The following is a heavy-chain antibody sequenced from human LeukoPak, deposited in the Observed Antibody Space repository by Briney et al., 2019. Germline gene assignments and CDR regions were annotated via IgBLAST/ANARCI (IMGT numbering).Heavy chain of an antibody. V-gene: IGHV1-24*01. CDR2: FDPEDGET. D-gene: IGHD2-8*02. Sequence: ASVKVSCKVSGYTLTELSMHWVRQAPGKGLEWMGGFDPEDGETIYAQKFQGRVTMTRDTSTSTVYMELSSLRSEDTAVYYCARDMTVGVVWGQGTLVTVSS. CDR1: GYTLTELS. CDR3: ARDMTVGVV. J-gene: IGHJ4*02.